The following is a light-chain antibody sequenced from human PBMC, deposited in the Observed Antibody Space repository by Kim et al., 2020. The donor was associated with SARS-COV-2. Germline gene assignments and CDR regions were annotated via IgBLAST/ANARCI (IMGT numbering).Light chain of an antibody. CDR1: QGISSY. V-gene: IGKV1-8*01. Sequence: GSTGDRVTNTCRASQGISSYLAWYQQKPGKAPKLLIYAASTLQSGVPSRFSGSGSGTDFTLTISCLQSEDFATYYCQQYYSYPITFGQGTRLEIK. CDR2: AAS. J-gene: IGKJ5*01. CDR3: QQYYSYPIT.